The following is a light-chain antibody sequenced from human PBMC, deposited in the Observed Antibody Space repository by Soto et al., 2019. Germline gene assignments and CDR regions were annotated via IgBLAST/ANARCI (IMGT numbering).Light chain of an antibody. V-gene: IGKV2-28*01. CDR2: LGS. J-gene: IGKJ3*01. Sequence: DIVMTQSPLSLPVTPGEPASISCRSSQSLLHSNGYNYLDWYLQKPGQSPQLLIYLGSNRSSGVTDRLSGIGSGTDFTLKISRVEAEDVVGYYCMQALQTPAFGPGTKVDIK. CDR3: MQALQTPA. CDR1: QSLLHSNGYNY.